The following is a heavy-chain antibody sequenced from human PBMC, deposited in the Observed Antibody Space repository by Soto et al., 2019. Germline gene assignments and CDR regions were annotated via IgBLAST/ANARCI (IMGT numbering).Heavy chain of an antibody. Sequence: GESLKISCKGSGYSLTSYWIGWVRQMLGKGLEWMGIIYPGDSDTRYSPSFQGQVTISADKSISTAYLQWSSLKASDTAMYYCARPEDYGSGSYSSSHGMDVWGQGTTVTVSS. CDR3: ARPEDYGSGSYSSSHGMDV. D-gene: IGHD3-10*01. V-gene: IGHV5-51*01. J-gene: IGHJ6*02. CDR1: GYSLTSYW. CDR2: IYPGDSDT.